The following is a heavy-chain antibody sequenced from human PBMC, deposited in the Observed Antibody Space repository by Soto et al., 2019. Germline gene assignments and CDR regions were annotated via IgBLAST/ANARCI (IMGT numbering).Heavy chain of an antibody. V-gene: IGHV3-7*01. CDR3: AREGYQLLPTELGTRFDP. CDR1: GFTFSSYW. D-gene: IGHD2-2*01. CDR2: IKQDGSEK. Sequence: GGSLRLSCAASGFTFSSYWMSWVRQAPGKGLEWVANIKQDGSEKYYVDSVKGRFTISRDNAKNSLYLQMNSLRAEDTAVYYCAREGYQLLPTELGTRFDPWGQGTLVTVSS. J-gene: IGHJ5*02.